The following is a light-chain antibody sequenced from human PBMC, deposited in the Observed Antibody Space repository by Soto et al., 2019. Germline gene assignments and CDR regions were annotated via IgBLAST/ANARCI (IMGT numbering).Light chain of an antibody. CDR1: QSVSSN. Sequence: EIVVTPSPATLSVAPGERASLSCRGSQSVSSNLAWYQQKPGQAPRLLIYGASTRATGIPARFSGSGSGTEFTLTISSLQSEDFAVYYCQQYNNWPRTFGQGTKVEIK. J-gene: IGKJ1*01. CDR3: QQYNNWPRT. CDR2: GAS. V-gene: IGKV3-15*01.